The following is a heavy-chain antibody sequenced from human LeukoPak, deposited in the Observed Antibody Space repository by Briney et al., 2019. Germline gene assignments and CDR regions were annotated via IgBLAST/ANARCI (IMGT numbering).Heavy chain of an antibody. D-gene: IGHD5-24*01. CDR2: ISYDGSNK. Sequence: GGSLRLSCAASGFTFSSYAISWVRQAPGKGLEWVAVISYDGSNKYYADSVKGRFTISRDNSKNTLYLQMNSLRAGDTAVYYCARDVEMATIGGDYYYGIDVWGQGTTVTVSS. V-gene: IGHV3-30*04. CDR1: GFTFSSYA. J-gene: IGHJ6*02. CDR3: ARDVEMATIGGDYYYGIDV.